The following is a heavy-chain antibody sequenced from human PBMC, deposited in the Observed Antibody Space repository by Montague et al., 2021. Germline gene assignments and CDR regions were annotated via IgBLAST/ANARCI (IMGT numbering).Heavy chain of an antibody. Sequence: CAISGDSVSSTTTAWHWIRHSPSRCLEWLGRTYYRSRWYFDYAPSVKSRITIQPDTATNQFSLQVDSVTPEDTAVYFCARDHGLINAWAYWGQGTLVTVSS. D-gene: IGHD2-8*01. CDR1: GDSVSSTTTA. V-gene: IGHV6-1*01. J-gene: IGHJ4*02. CDR3: ARDHGLINAWAY. CDR2: TYYRSRWYF.